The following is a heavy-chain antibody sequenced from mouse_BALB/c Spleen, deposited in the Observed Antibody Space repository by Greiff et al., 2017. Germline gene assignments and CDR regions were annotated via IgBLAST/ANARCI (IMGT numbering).Heavy chain of an antibody. Sequence: EVKLVESGGGLVKPGGSLKLSCAASGFTFSSYAMSWVRQTPEKRLEWVATISSGGSYTYYPDSVKGRFTISRDNAKNTLYLQMSSLRSEDTAMYYCAREGAGPYYFDYWGQGTTLTVSS. J-gene: IGHJ2*01. D-gene: IGHD3-3*01. V-gene: IGHV5-9-3*01. CDR1: GFTFSSYA. CDR2: ISSGGSYT. CDR3: AREGAGPYYFDY.